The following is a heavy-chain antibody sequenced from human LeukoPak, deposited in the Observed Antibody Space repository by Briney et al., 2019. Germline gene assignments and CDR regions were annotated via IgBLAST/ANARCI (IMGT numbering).Heavy chain of an antibody. J-gene: IGHJ4*02. CDR3: ATSNWGSNY. Sequence: GSLSLSCAASGFTFSNYWISWFLQAPGKGLEWLANIKQDGSEKYYVDSVKGRVTISRDNGKNSVHLQMYSLRAEDTAVYYCATSNWGSNYWGQGTLVTVSS. CDR1: GFTFSNYW. CDR2: IKQDGSEK. V-gene: IGHV3-7*01. D-gene: IGHD7-27*01.